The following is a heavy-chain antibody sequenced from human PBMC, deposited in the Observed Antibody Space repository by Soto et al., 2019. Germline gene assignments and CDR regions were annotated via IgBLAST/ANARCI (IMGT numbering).Heavy chain of an antibody. CDR2: MVRGGGRL. CDR3: ARGLPKNTEAFEV. Sequence: QVLLVQSGAELKTPGASVMLSCKASGDPLTDSYIYWLRQAPGQGLEWMVLMVRGGGRLTYAPKFRGRVSLTADPSYRTVFMDVTGLRSGGSAMYFCARGLPKNTEAFEVWGQGTLVTVSS. CDR1: GDPLTDSY. J-gene: IGHJ3*01. V-gene: IGHV1-46*01.